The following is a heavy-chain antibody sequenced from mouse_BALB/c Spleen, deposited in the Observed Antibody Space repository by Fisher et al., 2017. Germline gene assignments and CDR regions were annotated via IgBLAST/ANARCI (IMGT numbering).Heavy chain of an antibody. CDR3: ARRENYDYYEGDYAMDY. J-gene: IGHJ4*01. Sequence: KFKGKAILTVDKSSSTAYMQLSSLTSEDSAVYYCARRENYDYYEGDYAMDYWGQGTSVTVSS. V-gene: IGHV1-69*02. D-gene: IGHD2-4*01.